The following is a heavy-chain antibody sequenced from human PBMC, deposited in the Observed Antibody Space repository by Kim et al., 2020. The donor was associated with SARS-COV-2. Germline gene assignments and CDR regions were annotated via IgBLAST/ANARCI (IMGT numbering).Heavy chain of an antibody. D-gene: IGHD1-26*01. CDR2: SYR. CDR3: ARDGNAFDI. V-gene: IGHV3-21*01. J-gene: IGHJ3*02. Sequence: SYRYYADSVKGRFTISRDNAKNSLYLQMNSLRAEDTAVYYCARDGNAFDIWGQGTMVTVSS.